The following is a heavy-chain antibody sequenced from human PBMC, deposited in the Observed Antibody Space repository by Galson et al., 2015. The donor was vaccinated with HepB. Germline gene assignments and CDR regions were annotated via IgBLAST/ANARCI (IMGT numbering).Heavy chain of an antibody. V-gene: IGHV4-59*01. CDR1: GGSISSYY. Sequence: TLSLTCTVSGGSISSYYWSWIRQPPGKGLEWIGYIYYSGSTNYNPSLKSRVTISVDTSKNQFSLKLSSVTAADTAVYYCARSSGGYYYYGMDVWGQGTTVTVSS. J-gene: IGHJ6*02. CDR2: IYYSGST. D-gene: IGHD6-25*01. CDR3: ARSSGGYYYYGMDV.